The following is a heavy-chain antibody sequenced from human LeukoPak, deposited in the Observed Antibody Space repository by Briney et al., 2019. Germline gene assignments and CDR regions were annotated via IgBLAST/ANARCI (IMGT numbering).Heavy chain of an antibody. CDR1: GFTFSSSA. Sequence: GGSLRLSCAASGFTFSSSAMSWVRQAPGKGLEWVSSISGSGSGGMTYYADSVKGRFTISRDNSKSTLSLQMNSLRAEDTAIYYCAKRSGWYYYYMDVWGKGTTVTVSS. J-gene: IGHJ6*03. V-gene: IGHV3-23*01. CDR2: ISGSGSGGMT. D-gene: IGHD1-14*01. CDR3: AKRSGWYYYYMDV.